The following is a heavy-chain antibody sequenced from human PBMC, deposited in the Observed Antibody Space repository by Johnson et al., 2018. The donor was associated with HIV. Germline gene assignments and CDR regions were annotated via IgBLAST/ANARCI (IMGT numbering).Heavy chain of an antibody. D-gene: IGHD1-26*01. CDR2: ISSSGSTI. J-gene: IGHJ3*02. CDR1: GFTFSDYY. CDR3: ARASAATKGNAFDI. V-gene: IGHV3-11*01. Sequence: QVQLVESGGGVVQPGRSLTLSCAASGFTFSDYYMSWIRQAPGKGLEWVSYISSSGSTIYYADSVKGRFTISRDNAKNSLYLQMNSLRAEDTALYYCARASAATKGNAFDIWGQGTMVTVSS.